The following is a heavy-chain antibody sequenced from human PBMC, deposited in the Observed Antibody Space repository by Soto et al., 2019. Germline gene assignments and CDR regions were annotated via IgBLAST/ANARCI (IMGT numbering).Heavy chain of an antibody. V-gene: IGHV4-39*01. CDR1: GGSISSSSYY. D-gene: IGHD5-18*01. J-gene: IGHJ4*02. CDR3: ARHQLSGYSYGGRLDY. Sequence: ASETLSLTCTVSGGSISSSSYYWGWIRQPPGKGLEWIGSIYYSGSTYYNPSLKSRVTISVDTSKNQFSLKLSSVTAADTAVYYCARHQLSGYSYGGRLDYWGQGTLVTVSS. CDR2: IYYSGST.